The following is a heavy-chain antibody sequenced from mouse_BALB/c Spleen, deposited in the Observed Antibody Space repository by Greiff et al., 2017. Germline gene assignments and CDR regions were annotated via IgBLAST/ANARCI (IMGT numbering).Heavy chain of an antibody. J-gene: IGHJ4*01. CDR1: GFNIKDTY. V-gene: IGHV14-3*02. CDR3: ARGHYAMDY. CDR2: IDPANGNT. Sequence: LVESGAELVKPGASVKLSCTASGFNIKDTYMHWVKQRPEQGLEWIGRIDPANGNTKYDPKFQGKATITADTSSNTAYLQLSSLTSEDTAVYYCARGHYAMDYWGQGTSVTVSS.